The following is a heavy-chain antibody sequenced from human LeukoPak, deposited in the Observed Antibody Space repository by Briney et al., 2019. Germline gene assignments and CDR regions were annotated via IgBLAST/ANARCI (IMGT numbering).Heavy chain of an antibody. D-gene: IGHD1-26*01. V-gene: IGHV4-4*02. J-gene: IGHJ5*02. CDR3: LGSGSYPNWFDP. CDR1: GFTFSSYAM. CDR2: IYHSGST. Sequence: GSLRLSCAASGFTFSSYAMSWVRQAPGKGLEWIGEIYHSGSTSYNPSLKSRVTISVDTSKNQFSLKLSSVTAADTAVYYCLGSGSYPNWFDPWGQGTLVTVSS.